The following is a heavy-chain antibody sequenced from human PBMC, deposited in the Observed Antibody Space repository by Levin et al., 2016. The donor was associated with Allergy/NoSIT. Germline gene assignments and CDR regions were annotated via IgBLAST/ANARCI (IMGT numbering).Heavy chain of an antibody. CDR1: GFAFSSYA. Sequence: GGSLRLSCAASGFAFSSYAMSWVRQAPGKGLEWVSAISSSGAGTYYADSVKGRFTISRENSKNTLYLQMNSLRAEDTAVYYCGVPMTTYAFEIWGQGTRVTVFS. J-gene: IGHJ3*02. D-gene: IGHD4-17*01. CDR3: GVPMTTYAFEI. V-gene: IGHV3-23*01. CDR2: ISSSGAGT.